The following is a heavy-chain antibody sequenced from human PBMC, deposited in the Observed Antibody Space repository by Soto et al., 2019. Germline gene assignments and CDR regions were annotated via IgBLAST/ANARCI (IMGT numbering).Heavy chain of an antibody. CDR3: AIGGGVVVASYYFDY. CDR1: GGSFSSYY. V-gene: IGHV4-59*01. D-gene: IGHD2-15*01. J-gene: IGHJ4*02. CDR2: IYYSGST. Sequence: SETLSLTCAVYGGSFSSYYWSWIRQPPGKGLEWIGYIYYSGSTNYNPSLKSRVTISVDTSKNQFSLKLSSVTAADTAVYYCAIGGGVVVASYYFDYRGQRTLVTVSS.